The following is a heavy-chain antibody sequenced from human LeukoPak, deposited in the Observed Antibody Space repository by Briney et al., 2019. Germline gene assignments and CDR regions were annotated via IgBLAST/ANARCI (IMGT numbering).Heavy chain of an antibody. D-gene: IGHD1-1*01. CDR2: IYSGGST. J-gene: IGHJ4*02. Sequence: PSETLSLTCTVSGGSISSSSYYWGWIRQPPGKGLEWVSVIYSGGSTHYADSVKGRFTISRDNSKNTLYLQMNGLRAEDTAVYYCARDPRIQLEPQGGDYWGQGTLVTVSS. V-gene: IGHV3-53*05. CDR1: GGSISSSSYY. CDR3: ARDPRIQLEPQGGDY.